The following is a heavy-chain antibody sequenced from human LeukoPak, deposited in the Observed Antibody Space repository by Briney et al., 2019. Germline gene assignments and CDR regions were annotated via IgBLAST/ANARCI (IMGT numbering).Heavy chain of an antibody. CDR2: ISYDGSDK. Sequence: PGRSLRLSCAASGFIFSSYAMHWVRQAPGKGLEWVAVISYDGSDKKYADSVKGRFTISRDNSKNTLYVQMNSLRAEDTALYYCARDVVRGPDDGYFQHWGQGTPVTVSS. CDR1: GFIFSSYA. D-gene: IGHD3-10*02. V-gene: IGHV3-30-3*01. J-gene: IGHJ1*01. CDR3: ARDVVRGPDDGYFQH.